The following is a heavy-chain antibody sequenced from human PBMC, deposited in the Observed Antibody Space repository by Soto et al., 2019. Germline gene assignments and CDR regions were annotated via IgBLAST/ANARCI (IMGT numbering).Heavy chain of an antibody. CDR1: GYTFTSYG. V-gene: IGHV1-18*01. CDR2: ISAYNGNT. J-gene: IGHJ6*02. D-gene: IGHD2-8*01. Sequence: SVQVSCTSSGYTFTSYGISWVRQAPGQGLEWMGWISAYNGNTNYAQKLQDRVTMTTDTSTSTAYMELRSLRSDDTAVYYCARDGGMQPPAVYYSYVGRYVCGQGKTVTV. CDR3: ARDGGMQPPAVYYSYVGRYV.